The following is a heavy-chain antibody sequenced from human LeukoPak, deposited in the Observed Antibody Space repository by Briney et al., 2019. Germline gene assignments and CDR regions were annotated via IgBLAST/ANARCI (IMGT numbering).Heavy chain of an antibody. CDR3: ASILKRDYSGYDLFDY. Sequence: GESLKISCKGSGYSFTSYWIGWVRQMPGKGLEWMGIIYPGDSDTRYSPSFQGQVTISADKSISTAYLQWSSLKASDTAIYYCASILKRDYSGYDLFDYWAREPWSPSPQ. J-gene: IGHJ4*02. D-gene: IGHD5-12*01. CDR1: GYSFTSYW. CDR2: IYPGDSDT. V-gene: IGHV5-51*01.